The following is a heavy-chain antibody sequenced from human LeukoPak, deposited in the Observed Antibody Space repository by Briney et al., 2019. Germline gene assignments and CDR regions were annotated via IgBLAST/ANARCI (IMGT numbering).Heavy chain of an antibody. V-gene: IGHV3-30*03. CDR2: ISYDGTSK. J-gene: IGHJ4*02. CDR3: ARDLRITFFGVVTATGGLDS. CDR1: GFTFNNYA. Sequence: PGGSLRLSCAASGFTFNNYAMHWVRQAPGKGLTWLAVISYDGTSKYYSASVKGRFTISRDNSNNMIYLEMSSLRFEDTAVYYCARDLRITFFGVVTATGGLDSWGQGTLVSVSS. D-gene: IGHD3-3*01.